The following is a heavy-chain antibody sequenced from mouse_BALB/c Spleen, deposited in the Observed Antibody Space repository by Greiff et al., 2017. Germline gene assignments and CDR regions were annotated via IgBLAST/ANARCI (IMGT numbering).Heavy chain of an antibody. J-gene: IGHJ4*01. D-gene: IGHD2-14*01. CDR3: ARGVRYYYAMDY. CDR2: IDPANGNT. CDR1: GFNIKDTY. Sequence: EVKLQESGAELVKPGASVKLSCTASGFNIKDTYMHWVKQRPEQGLEWIGRIDPANGNTKYDPKFQGKATITADTSSNTAYLQLSSLTSEDTAVYYCARGVRYYYAMDYWGQGTSVTVSS. V-gene: IGHV14-3*02.